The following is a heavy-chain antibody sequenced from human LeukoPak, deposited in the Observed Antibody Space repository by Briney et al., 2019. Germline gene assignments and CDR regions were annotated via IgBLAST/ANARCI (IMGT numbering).Heavy chain of an antibody. CDR3: ARGRHDDGDAYEY. V-gene: IGHV4-34*01. CDR1: GGSFSGYY. Sequence: PSETLSLTFAVYGGSFSGYYWSWIRQPPGKGLEWIGEINHSGSTNYNPSLKSRVTISVDTSKNQFSLKLSSVTAADTAVYYCARGRHDDGDAYEYWGQGTLVTVSS. CDR2: INHSGST. J-gene: IGHJ4*02. D-gene: IGHD4-17*01.